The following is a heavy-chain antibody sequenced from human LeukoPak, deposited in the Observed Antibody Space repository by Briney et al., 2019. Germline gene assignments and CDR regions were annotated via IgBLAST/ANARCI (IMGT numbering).Heavy chain of an antibody. J-gene: IGHJ4*02. D-gene: IGHD6-13*01. CDR3: ARIGTYAEFDY. CDR2: INPGDSDT. CDR1: GYSFTTYW. Sequence: GESLKISCKGSGYSFTTYWIGLVRQMPGKGLEWMGIINPGDSDTRYSPSFQGQVTISADNSISTAYLHWSSLKASAPAIYYCARIGTYAEFDYWGQGSLVTVSS. V-gene: IGHV5-51*01.